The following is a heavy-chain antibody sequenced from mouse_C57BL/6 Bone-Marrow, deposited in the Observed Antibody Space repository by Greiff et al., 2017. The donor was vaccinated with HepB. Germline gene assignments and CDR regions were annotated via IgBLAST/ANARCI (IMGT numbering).Heavy chain of an antibody. CDR2: IRLKSDNYAT. J-gene: IGHJ3*01. D-gene: IGHD2-3*01. V-gene: IGHV6-3*01. CDR3: TGGDGYSFAY. CDR1: GFTFSNYW. Sequence: EVHLVESGGGLVQPGGSMKLSCVASGFTFSNYWMNWVRQSPEKGLEWVAQIRLKSDNYATHYAESVKGRFTISRDDSKSGVYLQMNNLRAEDTGIYYCTGGDGYSFAYWGQGTLVTVSA.